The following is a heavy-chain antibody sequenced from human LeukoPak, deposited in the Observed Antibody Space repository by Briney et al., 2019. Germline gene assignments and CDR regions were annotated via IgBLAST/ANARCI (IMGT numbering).Heavy chain of an antibody. CDR3: ARDLGYSSSNSAFGI. CDR1: GGTFSSYA. D-gene: IGHD6-6*01. J-gene: IGHJ3*02. CDR2: IIPIFGTA. Sequence: ASVRVSCKASGGTFSSYAISWVRQAPGQGLEWMGGIIPIFGTANYAQKFQGRVTITADKSTSTAYMELSSLRSEDTAVYYCARDLGYSSSNSAFGIWGQGTMVTVSS. V-gene: IGHV1-69*06.